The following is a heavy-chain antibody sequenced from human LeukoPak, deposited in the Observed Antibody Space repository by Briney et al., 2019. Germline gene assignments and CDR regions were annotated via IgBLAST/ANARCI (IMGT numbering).Heavy chain of an antibody. J-gene: IGHJ4*02. CDR3: AKDLKGSLPPN. CDR1: GFTFSSHA. CDR2: ISGSGGST. D-gene: IGHD2-15*01. V-gene: IGHV3-23*01. Sequence: GGSLRLSCAASGFTFSSHAMSRVRQAPGKGLEWVSAISGSGGSTYYADSVKGRFTISRDNSKNTLYLQMNSLRAEDTAVYYCAKDLKGSLPPNWGQGTLVTVSS.